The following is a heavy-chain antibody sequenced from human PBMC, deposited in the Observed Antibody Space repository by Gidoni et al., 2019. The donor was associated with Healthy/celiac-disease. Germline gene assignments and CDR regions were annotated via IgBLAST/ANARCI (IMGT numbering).Heavy chain of an antibody. CDR1: GYTLTELS. CDR3: ATSAVVWSGSRVTPISFDY. J-gene: IGHJ4*02. V-gene: IGHV1-24*01. CDR2: FDPEDGET. D-gene: IGHD3-3*01. Sequence: QVQLVQSGAEVKKPGASVKVSCKVSGYTLTELSMHWVRQAPGKGLEWMGGFDPEDGETIYAQKFQGRVTMTEDTSTDTAYMELSSLRSEDTAVYYCATSAVVWSGSRVTPISFDYWGQGTLVTVSS.